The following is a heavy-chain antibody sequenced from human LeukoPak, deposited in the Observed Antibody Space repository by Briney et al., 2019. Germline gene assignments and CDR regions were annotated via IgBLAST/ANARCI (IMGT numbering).Heavy chain of an antibody. CDR3: ARGVVVVAATSHYFDY. D-gene: IGHD2-15*01. V-gene: IGHV4-34*01. Sequence: SETLSLTCAVYGGSFSGYYWSWIRQPPGKGLEWIGNIYYSGSTNYNPSLKSRVTISVDTSKNQFSLKLTSVSAADTAVYYCARGVVVVAATSHYFDYWGQGTLVTVSS. CDR2: IYYSGST. CDR1: GGSFSGYY. J-gene: IGHJ4*02.